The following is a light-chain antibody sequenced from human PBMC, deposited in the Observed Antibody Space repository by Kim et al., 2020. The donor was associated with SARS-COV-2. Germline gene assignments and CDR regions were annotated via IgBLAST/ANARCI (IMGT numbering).Light chain of an antibody. CDR3: NSWDSSGNHVV. J-gene: IGLJ2*01. CDR1: SLRTYY. Sequence: SSELTQDPAVSVALGQTVRITCQGDSLRTYYASWFQQKPGQAPVRVIYGKDNRPSGIPDRFSGSSSGNTASLTITGPQAEDEADYYCNSWDSSGNHVVFGGGTKLTV. V-gene: IGLV3-19*02. CDR2: GKD.